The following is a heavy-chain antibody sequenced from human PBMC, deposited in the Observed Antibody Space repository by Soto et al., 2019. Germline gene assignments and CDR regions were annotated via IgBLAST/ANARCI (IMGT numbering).Heavy chain of an antibody. CDR1: GFTFSSYA. CDR2: ISYDGSNK. J-gene: IGHJ6*02. Sequence: GSLRLSCAASGFTFSSYAMHWVRQAPGKGLEWVAVISYDGSNKYYADSVKGRFTISRDNSKNTLYLQMNSLRAEDTAVYYCARGDGYGEAYYYYGMDVWGQGTTVTVSS. D-gene: IGHD5-12*01. CDR3: ARGDGYGEAYYYYGMDV. V-gene: IGHV3-30-3*01.